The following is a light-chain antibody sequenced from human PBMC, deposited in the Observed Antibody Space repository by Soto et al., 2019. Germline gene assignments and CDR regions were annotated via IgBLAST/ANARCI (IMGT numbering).Light chain of an antibody. CDR3: QQYSSSRYT. CDR1: QIVSSSY. Sequence: EIVLTQSPGTLSLSPGERATLSCRASQIVSSSYLGWYQQKPGQAPSLLIYGASSRATGIPDRFSGSGSGTDFTLTISRLEPEDFAVYYCQQYSSSRYTFGQGTKLEIK. CDR2: GAS. J-gene: IGKJ2*01. V-gene: IGKV3-20*01.